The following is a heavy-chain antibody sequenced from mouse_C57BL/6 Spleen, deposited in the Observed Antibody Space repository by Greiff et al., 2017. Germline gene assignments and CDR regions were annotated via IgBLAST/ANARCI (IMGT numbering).Heavy chain of an antibody. Sequence: EVQLQESGGGLVKPGGSLKLSCAASGFTFSDYGMHWVRQAPEKGLEWVAYISSGSSTIYYADTVKGRFTISRDNAKNTLFLQMTSLRSEDTAMYYCARSYYYGSSSFDYWGQGTTLTVSS. CDR1: GFTFSDYG. D-gene: IGHD1-1*01. CDR2: ISSGSSTI. V-gene: IGHV5-17*01. CDR3: ARSYYYGSSSFDY. J-gene: IGHJ2*01.